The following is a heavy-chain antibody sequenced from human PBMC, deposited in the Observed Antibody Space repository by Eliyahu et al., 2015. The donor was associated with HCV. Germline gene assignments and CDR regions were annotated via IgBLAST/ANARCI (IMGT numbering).Heavy chain of an antibody. CDR3: SAYSDSRGDY. V-gene: IGHV3-15*01. Sequence: EVQLVESGGGLVXPGGSLRLSCAASGFXFTNAWXTWVRQAPGRGLEWVGRIFSKTHGETTDYAAPVRGRFTISRDDSRNTLYLQMNSLKTEDTAVYYCSAYSDSRGDYWGQGTLVTVSS. CDR1: GFXFTNAW. D-gene: IGHD4-11*01. J-gene: IGHJ4*02. CDR2: IFSKTHGETT.